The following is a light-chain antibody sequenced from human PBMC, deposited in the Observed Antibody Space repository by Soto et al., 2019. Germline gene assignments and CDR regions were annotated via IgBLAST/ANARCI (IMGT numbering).Light chain of an antibody. Sequence: QSVLTQPASVSGSPGQSITISCTGTSSDVGNYNLVSWYQHDPGKAPKLLIYEGSKRPSGVSDRFSGSKSGNTASLTISGLQAADEADYFCSSYTSTMTNVFGSGTKV. CDR2: EGS. CDR3: SSYTSTMTNV. CDR1: SSDVGNYNL. J-gene: IGLJ1*01. V-gene: IGLV2-14*02.